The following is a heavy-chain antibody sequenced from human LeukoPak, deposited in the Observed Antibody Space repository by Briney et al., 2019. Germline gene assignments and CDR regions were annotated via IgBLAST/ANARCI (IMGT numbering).Heavy chain of an antibody. V-gene: IGHV1-18*01. D-gene: IGHD5-24*01. Sequence: ASVKVSCKAAGYTFTSYGISWVRQAPGQGLEWMGWISTYNGNTNYAQKFQGRVTMATDTSTSTAYMELRSLRSDDTAVYYCARGRGPPPDGNWGQGTLVTVSS. J-gene: IGHJ4*02. CDR2: ISTYNGNT. CDR3: ARGRGPPPDGN. CDR1: GYTFTSYG.